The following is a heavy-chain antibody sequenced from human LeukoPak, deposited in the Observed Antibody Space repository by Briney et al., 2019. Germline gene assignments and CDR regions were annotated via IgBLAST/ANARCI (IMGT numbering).Heavy chain of an antibody. CDR2: IYSGGST. CDR3: ARENYYDSSGYPTAPNAFDI. D-gene: IGHD3-22*01. Sequence: GGSLRLSCAASGFTVSSNYMSWVRQAPGKGLEWDSVIYSGGSTYYADSVKGRFTISRDNSKNTLYLQMNSLRAEDTAVYYCARENYYDSSGYPTAPNAFDIWGQGTMVTVSS. V-gene: IGHV3-53*01. J-gene: IGHJ3*02. CDR1: GFTVSSNY.